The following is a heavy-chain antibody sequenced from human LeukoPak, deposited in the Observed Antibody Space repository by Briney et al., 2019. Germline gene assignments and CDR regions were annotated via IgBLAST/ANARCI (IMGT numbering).Heavy chain of an antibody. J-gene: IGHJ4*02. Sequence: SEILPLTCTVSGYSISSGYYWGWIRQPPGKGLEWIGSINHSGSTFYNPSLKSRVTISVDTSKNQLSLKLSSVTAADTAVYYCARVGPKLWFGEFGSDYWGQGTLVTVSS. CDR1: GYSISSGYY. D-gene: IGHD3-10*01. CDR3: ARVGPKLWFGEFGSDY. CDR2: INHSGST. V-gene: IGHV4-38-2*02.